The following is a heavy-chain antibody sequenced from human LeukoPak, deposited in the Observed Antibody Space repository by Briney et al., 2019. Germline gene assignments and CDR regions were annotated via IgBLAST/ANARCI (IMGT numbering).Heavy chain of an antibody. V-gene: IGHV3-30*18. Sequence: GRSLRLSCAVSGFTFNNYGMHWVRQAPGKGLEWVAAISADGSYKLHSDSVKGRFTISRDNSKNTMYLQMNSLRTDDTAVYYCAKEGYSSAGYVSYFDYWGQGTLVTVSS. CDR2: ISADGSYK. CDR3: AKEGYSSAGYVSYFDY. J-gene: IGHJ4*02. D-gene: IGHD6-25*01. CDR1: GFTFNNYG.